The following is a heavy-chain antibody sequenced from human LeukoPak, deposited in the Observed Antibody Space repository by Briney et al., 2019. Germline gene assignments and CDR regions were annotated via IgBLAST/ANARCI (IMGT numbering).Heavy chain of an antibody. CDR2: FDPEDGET. Sequence: ASVKVSCNVSGYTLTELSMHWVRQAPGKGLEWMGGFDPEDGETIYAQKFQGRVTMTEDTSTDTAYMEQSSLRSEDTAVYYCAYTMVRGAKWPRGAFDIWGQGTMVTVSS. CDR3: AYTMVRGAKWPRGAFDI. CDR1: GYTLTELS. V-gene: IGHV1-24*01. J-gene: IGHJ3*02. D-gene: IGHD3-10*01.